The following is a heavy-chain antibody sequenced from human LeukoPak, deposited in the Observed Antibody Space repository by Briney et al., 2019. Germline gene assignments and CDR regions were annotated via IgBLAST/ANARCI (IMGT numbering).Heavy chain of an antibody. D-gene: IGHD3-10*01. CDR1: GYTFISYY. V-gene: IGHV1-46*01. CDR2: INPSGGST. Sequence: RASVKVSCKASGYTFISYYMHWVRQAPGQGLEWMGIINPSGGSTSYAQKFQGRVTMTRDTSTSTVCMELSSLRSEDTAVYYCARALVPPYYYGSGELGYWGQGTLVTVSS. J-gene: IGHJ4*02. CDR3: ARALVPPYYYGSGELGY.